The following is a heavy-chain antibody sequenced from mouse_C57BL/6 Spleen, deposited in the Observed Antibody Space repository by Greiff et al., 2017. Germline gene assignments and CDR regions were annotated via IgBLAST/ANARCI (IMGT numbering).Heavy chain of an antibody. J-gene: IGHJ4*01. CDR1: GYAFTNYL. CDR2: INPGSGGT. V-gene: IGHV1-54*01. CDR3: ARESYDYDGAMDY. Sequence: QVQLKESGAELVRPGTSVKVSCKASGYAFTNYLIEWVKQRPGQGLEWIGVINPGSGGTNYNEKFKGKATLTADKSSSTAYMQLSSLTSEDSAVYFCARESYDYDGAMDYWGQGTSVTVSS. D-gene: IGHD2-4*01.